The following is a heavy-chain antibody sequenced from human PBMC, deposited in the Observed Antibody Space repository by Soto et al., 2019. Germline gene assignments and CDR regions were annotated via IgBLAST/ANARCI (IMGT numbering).Heavy chain of an antibody. CDR1: GYTFTIYG. Sequence: ASVNVSCKASGYTFTIYGISWVLQAPGQGLEWMGWISAYNGNTNYAQKLQGRVTMTTDTSTSTAYMELRSLRSDDTAVYYCAREDRIAVAGDNWFDPWGQGTLVTVSS. J-gene: IGHJ5*02. V-gene: IGHV1-18*01. D-gene: IGHD6-19*01. CDR2: ISAYNGNT. CDR3: AREDRIAVAGDNWFDP.